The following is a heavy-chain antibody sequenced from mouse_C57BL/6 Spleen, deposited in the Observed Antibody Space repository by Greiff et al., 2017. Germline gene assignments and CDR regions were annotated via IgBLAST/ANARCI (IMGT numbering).Heavy chain of an antibody. J-gene: IGHJ4*01. CDR1: GYTFTSYW. D-gene: IGHD1-1*01. Sequence: QVQLQQPGAELVKPGASVKLSCKASGYTFTSYWMHWVKQRPGQGLEWIGMIHPNSGSTNYNEKFKSKATLTVDKSSRTAYMQLSSLTSEDSAVYYCARSLYGSDYAMDYWGQGTSVTVSS. V-gene: IGHV1-64*01. CDR3: ARSLYGSDYAMDY. CDR2: IHPNSGST.